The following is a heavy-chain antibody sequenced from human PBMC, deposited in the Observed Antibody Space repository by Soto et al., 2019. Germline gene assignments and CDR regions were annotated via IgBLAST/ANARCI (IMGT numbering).Heavy chain of an antibody. CDR2: ISTTSTM. CDR1: GFIFSRYS. CDR3: ARDIKHCYMEV. J-gene: IGHJ6*03. Sequence: EVQLAESGGGLVQPGGSLRVSCAASGFIFSRYSMTWVRQAPGKGLEWISHISTTSTMYYADSVKGRFTISRDNAKNSLYLQMDSLRAEDTAVYYCARDIKHCYMEVWGKGTTVTVSS. D-gene: IGHD3-10*01. V-gene: IGHV3-48*01.